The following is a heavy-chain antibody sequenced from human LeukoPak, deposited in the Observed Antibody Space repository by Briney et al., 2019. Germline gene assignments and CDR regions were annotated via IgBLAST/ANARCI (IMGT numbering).Heavy chain of an antibody. CDR1: GFTFSNAW. Sequence: PGGSLRLSCAASGFTFSNAWMSWVRQAPGKGLQWVANVNRDGTEKHFLDSVKDRFTISRDNAENSLYVQLNSLRAEDTAVYYCAREGDNTDALDNWGQGTLVTVSS. D-gene: IGHD2-21*01. J-gene: IGHJ4*02. CDR3: AREGDNTDALDN. V-gene: IGHV3-7*04. CDR2: VNRDGTEK.